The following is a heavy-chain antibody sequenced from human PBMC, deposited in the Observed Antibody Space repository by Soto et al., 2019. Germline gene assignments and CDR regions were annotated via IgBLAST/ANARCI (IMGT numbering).Heavy chain of an antibody. CDR1: GYTFTSYD. CDR3: AGGGLWQYYYYGMDV. D-gene: IGHD3-10*01. J-gene: IGHJ6*02. V-gene: IGHV1-8*01. Sequence: ASVKVSSKASGYTFTSYDINWVRQATGQGLEWMGWMNPNSGNTGYAQKFQGRVTMTRNTSISTAYMELSSLRSEDTAVYYCAGGGLWQYYYYGMDVWGQGTTVTVSS. CDR2: MNPNSGNT.